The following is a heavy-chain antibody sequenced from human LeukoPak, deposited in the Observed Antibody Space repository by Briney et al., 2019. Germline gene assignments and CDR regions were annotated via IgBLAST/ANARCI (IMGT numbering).Heavy chain of an antibody. Sequence: SETLSLTCTVSGGSISSSSYYWGWIRQPPGKGLEWIGEIYHSGSTNYNPSLKSRVTISVDKSKNQFSLKLSSVTAADTAVYYCARALGFRGGSYQGSGYWGQGTLVTVSS. D-gene: IGHD1-26*01. J-gene: IGHJ4*02. CDR2: IYHSGST. V-gene: IGHV4-39*07. CDR3: ARALGFRGGSYQGSGY. CDR1: GGSISSSSYY.